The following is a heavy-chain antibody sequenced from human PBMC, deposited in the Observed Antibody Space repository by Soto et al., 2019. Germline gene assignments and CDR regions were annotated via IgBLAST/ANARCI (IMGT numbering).Heavy chain of an antibody. V-gene: IGHV3-30-3*01. D-gene: IGHD6-13*01. CDR1: GFTFSRYA. CDR2: ISYDGSNK. J-gene: IGHJ6*02. CDR3: ARPMAAAGTPPFYYYYGLDV. Sequence: GGSLRLSCAASGFTFSRYAMHWVRQAPGKGLEWVAVISYDGSNKYYADSVKGRFTISRDNSKNTLSLQMNSLRPEDTAVYYCARPMAAAGTPPFYYYYGLDVWGQGTTVTVSS.